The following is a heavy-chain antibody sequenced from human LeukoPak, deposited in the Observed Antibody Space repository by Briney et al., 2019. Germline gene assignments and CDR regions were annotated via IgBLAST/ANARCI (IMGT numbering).Heavy chain of an antibody. D-gene: IGHD2-2*01. Sequence: SETLSLTCAVYGGSFSGYYWSWIRQPPGKGLEWIGEINHSGSTNYNPSLKGRVTISVDTSKNQFSLKLSSVTAADTAVYYCARKGRYCSSTSCPWHVWGQGTTVTVSS. CDR2: INHSGST. V-gene: IGHV4-34*01. J-gene: IGHJ6*02. CDR1: GGSFSGYY. CDR3: ARKGRYCSSTSCPWHV.